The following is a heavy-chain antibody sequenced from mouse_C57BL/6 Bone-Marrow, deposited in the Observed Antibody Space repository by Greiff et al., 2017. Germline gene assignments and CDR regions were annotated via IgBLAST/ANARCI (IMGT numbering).Heavy chain of an antibody. CDR1: GFNIKDYY. V-gene: IGHV14-1*01. D-gene: IGHD1-1*01. J-gene: IGHJ3*01. CDR2: IDPEDGDT. CDR3: TTDYYGSSSWFAY. Sequence: VQLQQSGAELVRPGASVKLSCTASGFNIKDYYMHWVKQRPEQGLEWIGRIDPEDGDTEYAPKFQGKATMTADTSSNTAYLQLSSLTSEDTAVYYCTTDYYGSSSWFAYWGQGTRVTVSA.